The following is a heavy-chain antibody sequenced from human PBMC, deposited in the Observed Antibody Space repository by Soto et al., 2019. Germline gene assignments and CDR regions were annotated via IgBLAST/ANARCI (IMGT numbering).Heavy chain of an antibody. CDR2: ISSSSSYI. V-gene: IGHV3-21*01. CDR1: GFTFSSYS. J-gene: IGHJ4*02. CDR3: ARGSYDYVWGSYRPGIFDY. D-gene: IGHD3-16*02. Sequence: EVQLVESGGGLVKPGGSLRLSCAASGFTFSSYSMNWVRQAPGKGLEWVSSISSSSSYIYYADSVKGRFTISRDNAKNSRYLQMNSLRAEDTAVYYCARGSYDYVWGSYRPGIFDYWGQGTLVTVSS.